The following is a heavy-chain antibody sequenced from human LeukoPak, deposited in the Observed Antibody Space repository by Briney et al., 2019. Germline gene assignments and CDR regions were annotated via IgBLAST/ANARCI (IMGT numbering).Heavy chain of an antibody. V-gene: IGHV3-11*01. J-gene: IGHJ4*02. Sequence: PGGSLRLSCAASGFTFSDYYMSWIRQAPGKGLEWVSYISSSGRTIYYADSVKGRFTISRDNSKNTLYLQMNSLRAEDTAVYYCAKVKIGRDYYDSSDGDYWGQGTLVTVSS. CDR3: AKVKIGRDYYDSSDGDY. CDR2: ISSSGRTI. CDR1: GFTFSDYY. D-gene: IGHD3-22*01.